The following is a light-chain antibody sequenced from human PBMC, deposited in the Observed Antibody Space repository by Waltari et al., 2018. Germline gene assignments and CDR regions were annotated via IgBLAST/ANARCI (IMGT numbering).Light chain of an antibody. J-gene: IGKJ1*01. CDR2: DAS. V-gene: IGKV3-20*01. CDR3: QKYGTLPAT. Sequence: EIVLTQPPGTLSLSPGERATTSCRASQSISRTLAWYQQKPGQAPRLLIYDASSRATGIPDRFSGSGSGTDFSLTISRLEPEDFAVYYCQKYGTLPATFGQGTKVEIK. CDR1: QSISRT.